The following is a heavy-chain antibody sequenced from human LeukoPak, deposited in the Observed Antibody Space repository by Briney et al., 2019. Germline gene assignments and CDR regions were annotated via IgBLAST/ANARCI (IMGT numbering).Heavy chain of an antibody. J-gene: IGHJ4*02. CDR2: IYYSGST. CDR3: ASISIAEARINY. Sequence: SETLSLTCTVSGGSISSYYWSWIRQPPGKGLEWIGYIYYSGSTNYNPSLKSRVTISVDTSKNQFSLKLSSVTAADTAVYYCASISIAEARINYWGQGTLVTVSS. V-gene: IGHV4-59*01. D-gene: IGHD6-13*01. CDR1: GGSISSYY.